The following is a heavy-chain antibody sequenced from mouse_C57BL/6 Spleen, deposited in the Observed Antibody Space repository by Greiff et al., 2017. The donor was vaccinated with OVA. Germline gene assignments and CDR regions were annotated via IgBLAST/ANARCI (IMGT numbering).Heavy chain of an antibody. CDR2: IRSKSNNYAT. J-gene: IGHJ1*03. Sequence: EVMLVESGGGLVQPKGSLKLSCAASGFSFNTYAMNWVRQAPGKGLEWVARIRSKSNNYATYYAASVKDRFTISRDDSDSMLYLQMNNLKTEDTAMDYCVRQYYGSSWWYFDVWGTGTTVTVPA. D-gene: IGHD1-1*01. CDR3: VRQYYGSSWWYFDV. CDR1: GFSFNTYA. V-gene: IGHV10-1*01.